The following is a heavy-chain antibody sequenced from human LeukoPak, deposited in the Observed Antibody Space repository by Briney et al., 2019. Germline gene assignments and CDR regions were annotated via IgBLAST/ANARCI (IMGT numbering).Heavy chain of an antibody. CDR1: GGSFSGYY. D-gene: IGHD3-22*01. CDR3: ARLDYYDSSGYP. V-gene: IGHV4-34*01. Sequence: SETLSLTCAVYGGSFSGYYWSWIRQPPGKGLEWIGSIYYSGSTYYNPSLKSRVTISVDTSKNQFSLKLSSVTAADTAVYYCARLDYYDSSGYPWGQGTLVTVSS. CDR2: IYYSGST. J-gene: IGHJ5*02.